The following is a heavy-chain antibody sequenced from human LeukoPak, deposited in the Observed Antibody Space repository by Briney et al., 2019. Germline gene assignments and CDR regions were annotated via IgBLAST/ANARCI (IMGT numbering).Heavy chain of an antibody. J-gene: IGHJ5*02. V-gene: IGHV4-34*01. CDR3: ARGPSRMVYAKTKNWFDP. Sequence: PSETLSLTCAVYGGSFSGYCWSWIRQPPGKGLEWIGEINHSGSTNYNPSLTSRGTISVDTTKNQFPLKLSSVTAADTAVYYCARGPSRMVYAKTKNWFDPWGQGTLVTVSS. CDR2: INHSGST. D-gene: IGHD2-8*01. CDR1: GGSFSGYC.